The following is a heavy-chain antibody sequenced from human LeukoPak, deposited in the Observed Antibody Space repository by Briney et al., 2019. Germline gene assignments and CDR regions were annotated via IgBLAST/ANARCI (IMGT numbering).Heavy chain of an antibody. CDR1: GGSISSGDYY. J-gene: IGHJ4*02. Sequence: SETLSLTCTVSGGSISSGDYYWSWIRQPPGKGLEWIVYIYYSGSTYYNPSLKSRVTISVDTSENQFSLKLSSVTAADTAVYYCARQGIYGSGRDYWGQGTLVTVSS. V-gene: IGHV4-30-4*08. CDR3: ARQGIYGSGRDY. D-gene: IGHD3-10*01. CDR2: IYYSGST.